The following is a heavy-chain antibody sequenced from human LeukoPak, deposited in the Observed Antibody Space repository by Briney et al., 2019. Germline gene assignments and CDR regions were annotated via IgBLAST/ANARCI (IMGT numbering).Heavy chain of an antibody. CDR3: ARVTDWNDFDY. Sequence: SETLSLTCTVSGGSISSYYWSWIRQPAGKGLEWIGRIYTSGSTNYNPSLKSRVTMSVDTSKNQLSLRLSSVTAADTAVYYCARVTDWNDFDYWGQGTLVTVSS. D-gene: IGHD1-1*01. CDR2: IYTSGST. V-gene: IGHV4-4*07. J-gene: IGHJ4*02. CDR1: GGSISSYY.